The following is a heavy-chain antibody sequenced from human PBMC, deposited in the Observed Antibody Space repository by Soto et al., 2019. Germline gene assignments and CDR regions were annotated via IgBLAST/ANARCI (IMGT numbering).Heavy chain of an antibody. Sequence: TGESLKISCKGSGYSFTSYWIGWVRQMPGKGLEWMGIIYPGDSDTRYSPSFQGQVTISADKSISTAYLQWSSLKASDTAMYYCARSEDYYDSSGYGPYYYGMDVWGQGTTVTVS. CDR1: GYSFTSYW. CDR3: ARSEDYYDSSGYGPYYYGMDV. CDR2: IYPGDSDT. J-gene: IGHJ6*02. V-gene: IGHV5-51*01. D-gene: IGHD3-22*01.